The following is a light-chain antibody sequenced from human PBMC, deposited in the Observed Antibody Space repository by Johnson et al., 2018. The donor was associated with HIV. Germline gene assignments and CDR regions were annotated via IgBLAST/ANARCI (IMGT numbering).Light chain of an antibody. V-gene: IGLV1-51*02. CDR2: ENN. CDR1: SSNIGSHY. CDR3: GTWDSSLSAGFYV. J-gene: IGLJ1*01. Sequence: QSLLTQPPSVSAAPGQKVTISCSGSSSNIGSHYVSWYQQLPGAAPKVLIYENNKRPSGIPDRFSGSKSGTSATLGITGLQTGDEADYYCGTWDSSLSAGFYVFGTGTKVTVL.